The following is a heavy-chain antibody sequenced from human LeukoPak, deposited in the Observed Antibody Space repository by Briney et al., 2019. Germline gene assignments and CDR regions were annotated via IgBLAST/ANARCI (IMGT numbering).Heavy chain of an antibody. CDR3: ARPHYRQYFQH. D-gene: IGHD3-10*01. V-gene: IGHV4-34*01. Sequence: SETLSLTCAVYGGSFSGYYWSWIRQPPGKGLEWIGEINHSGSTNYNPSLNSRVTISVDTSKNQFSLKLSSVTAADTAVYYCARPHYRQYFQHWGQGTLVTVSS. CDR2: INHSGST. J-gene: IGHJ1*01. CDR1: GGSFSGYY.